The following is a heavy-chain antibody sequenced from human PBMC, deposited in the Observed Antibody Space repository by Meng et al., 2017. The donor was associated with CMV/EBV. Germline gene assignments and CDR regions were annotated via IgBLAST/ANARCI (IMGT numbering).Heavy chain of an antibody. Sequence: ALVKVSCKASGYTFTGYYMHWVRQAPGQGLEWMGWINPNSGGTNYAQKFQGRVTMTRDTSISTAYMELSRLRSDDTAVYYCARGGIAVAGTYDYWGQGTLVTVSS. J-gene: IGHJ4*02. CDR1: GYTFTGYY. V-gene: IGHV1-2*02. D-gene: IGHD6-19*01. CDR2: INPNSGGT. CDR3: ARGGIAVAGTYDY.